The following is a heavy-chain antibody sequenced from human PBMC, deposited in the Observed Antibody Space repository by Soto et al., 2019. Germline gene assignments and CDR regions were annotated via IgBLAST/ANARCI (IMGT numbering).Heavy chain of an antibody. Sequence: QLQLQESGSGPVKPSQTLSLTCAVSGGSISSGGYSWSWIRQPPGKGLEWIGYIYHSGSTYYNPSLKSRVTISVDRSKNQFSLKLSSVTAADTAVYYCARGQGWFGELIGNWFDPWGQGTLVTVSS. CDR1: GGSISSGGYS. V-gene: IGHV4-30-2*01. J-gene: IGHJ5*02. CDR3: ARGQGWFGELIGNWFDP. D-gene: IGHD3-10*01. CDR2: IYHSGST.